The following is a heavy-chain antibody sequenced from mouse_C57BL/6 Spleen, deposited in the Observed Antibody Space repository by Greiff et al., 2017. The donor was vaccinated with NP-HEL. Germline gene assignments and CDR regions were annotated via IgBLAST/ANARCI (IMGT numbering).Heavy chain of an antibody. J-gene: IGHJ4*01. Sequence: EVQLVESGGDLVKPGGSLKLSCAASGFTFSSYGMSWVRQTPDKRLEWVATISSGGSYTYYPDSVKGRFNISRDNAKNNLYLQMSSLKSEDTAMYYCERHEDYGSSYDGYAMDYWGQGTSVTVSS. CDR3: ERHEDYGSSYDGYAMDY. CDR1: GFTFSSYG. CDR2: ISSGGSYT. D-gene: IGHD1-1*01. V-gene: IGHV5-6*01.